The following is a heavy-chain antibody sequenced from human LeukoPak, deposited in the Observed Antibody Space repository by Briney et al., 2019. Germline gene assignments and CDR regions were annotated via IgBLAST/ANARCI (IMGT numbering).Heavy chain of an antibody. CDR1: GFTFSSYA. D-gene: IGHD6-6*01. CDR2: ISASGGST. J-gene: IGHJ1*01. V-gene: IGHV3-23*01. Sequence: GGSLRLSCAASGFTFSSYAMNWVRQAPGKGLEWVSGISASGGSTYYADSVRGRFTISRDNSNITLYLQMNSLRVEDTAVYYCAKFLAVIAARDSLYFQHWGQGTLVTVSS. CDR3: AKFLAVIAARDSLYFQH.